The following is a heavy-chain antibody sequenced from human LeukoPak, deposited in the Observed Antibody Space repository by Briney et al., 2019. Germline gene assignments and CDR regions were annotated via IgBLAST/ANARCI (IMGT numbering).Heavy chain of an antibody. J-gene: IGHJ4*02. V-gene: IGHV3-53*01. CDR1: GFSVSSKY. CDR3: AGEGASSSFDY. CDR2: IYSGGST. Sequence: GRSLRLSCAASGFSVSSKYMSWVRQAPGKGLEWVSIIYSGGSTYYADSVKGRFTISRDNSKNTLYLQMNSLRAEDTAVYHCAGEGASSSFDYWGQGTLVTVSS.